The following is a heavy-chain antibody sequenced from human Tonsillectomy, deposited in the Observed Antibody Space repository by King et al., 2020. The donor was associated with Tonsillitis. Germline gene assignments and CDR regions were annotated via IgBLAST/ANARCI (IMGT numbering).Heavy chain of an antibody. D-gene: IGHD3-10*01. CDR3: ARGPVTIVRGVTTAGYYGMDV. J-gene: IGHJ6*02. Sequence: LQLQESGPGLVKPSETLSLTCTVSGGSISSYYWSWIRQPPGKGLEWIGYIYYSGSANYNPSLKSRVTISVDTSKNQFSLKLRSVTAADTAVYYCARGPVTIVRGVTTAGYYGMDVWGQGTTVTVSS. CDR1: GGSISSYY. V-gene: IGHV4-59*01. CDR2: IYYSGSA.